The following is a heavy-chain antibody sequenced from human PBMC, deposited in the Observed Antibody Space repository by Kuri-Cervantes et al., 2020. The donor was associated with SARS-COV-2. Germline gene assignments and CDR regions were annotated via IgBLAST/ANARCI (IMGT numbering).Heavy chain of an antibody. CDR2: IIPIFGTA. V-gene: IGHV1-69*13. CDR3: ARSGLDHYYDSSGYYRGFDY. CDR1: GGTFSSYA. J-gene: IGHJ4*02. Sequence: SVKVSCKASGGTFSSYAISWVRQAPGQGLEWMGRIIPIFGTANYAQKFQGRVTITADESTSTAYMELSSLRSEDTAVYYCARSGLDHYYDSSGYYRGFDYWGQGTLVTVSS. D-gene: IGHD3-22*01.